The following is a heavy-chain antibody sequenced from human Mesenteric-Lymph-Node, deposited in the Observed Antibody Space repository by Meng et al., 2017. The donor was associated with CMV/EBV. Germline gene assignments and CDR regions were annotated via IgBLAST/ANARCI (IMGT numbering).Heavy chain of an antibody. D-gene: IGHD1-26*01. V-gene: IGHV3-30-3*01. J-gene: IGHJ3*02. CDR2: ISHDGSDK. CDR3: ARDIVGAYGDAFDI. CDR1: GFTFSSFA. Sequence: GESLKISCAASGFTFSSFAMHWVRQTPGKGLEWVAVISHDGSDKYYADSVKGRFTISRENSKNTLYLQMNSLRAEDTAVYYCARDIVGAYGDAFDIWGQGTMVTVSS.